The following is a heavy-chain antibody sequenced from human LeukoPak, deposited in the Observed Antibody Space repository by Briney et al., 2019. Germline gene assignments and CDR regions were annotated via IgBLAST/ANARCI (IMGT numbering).Heavy chain of an antibody. Sequence: TSETLSLTCTVPGGSISSSSYYWGWIRQPPGKGLEWIGSIYYSGSTYYNPSLKSRVTISVDTSKNQFSLKLSSVTAADTAVYYCARHLTSGSYYAWFDPWGQGTLVTVSS. CDR2: IYYSGST. CDR1: GGSISSSSYY. V-gene: IGHV4-39*01. D-gene: IGHD1-26*01. J-gene: IGHJ5*02. CDR3: ARHLTSGSYYAWFDP.